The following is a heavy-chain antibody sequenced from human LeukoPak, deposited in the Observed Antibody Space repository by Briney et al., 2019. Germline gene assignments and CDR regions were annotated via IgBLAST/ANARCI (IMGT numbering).Heavy chain of an antibody. J-gene: IGHJ4*02. Sequence: GGSLRLSCAVSGFTFSSYAMSWVRQAPGKGLEWVSGISGSGGSTYYADSVKGRFTISRDNSKNTLYLQMNSLRAEDTAVYYCARWKYSNYIYYFDYWGQGTLVTVSS. CDR3: ARWKYSNYIYYFDY. CDR1: GFTFSSYA. CDR2: ISGSGGST. V-gene: IGHV3-23*01. D-gene: IGHD4-11*01.